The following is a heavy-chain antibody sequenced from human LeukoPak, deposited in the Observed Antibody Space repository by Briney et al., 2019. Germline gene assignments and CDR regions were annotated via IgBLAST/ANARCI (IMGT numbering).Heavy chain of an antibody. CDR2: INHSGST. J-gene: IGHJ4*02. Sequence: SEPLRLTCAVYGRSFSGYYWSWFRQPPGKGLEWIGEINHSGSTNYNPSLKSRVTISVDTSKNQFSLKLSSVTAADTAVYYCARGVGIGLMVYAIRVGYWGQGTLVTVSS. CDR1: GRSFSGYY. D-gene: IGHD2-8*01. CDR3: ARGVGIGLMVYAIRVGY. V-gene: IGHV4-34*01.